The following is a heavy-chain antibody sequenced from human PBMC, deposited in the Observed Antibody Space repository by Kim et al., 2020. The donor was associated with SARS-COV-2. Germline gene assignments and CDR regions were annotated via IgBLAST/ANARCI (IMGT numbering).Heavy chain of an antibody. D-gene: IGHD1-26*01. J-gene: IGHJ1*01. CDR3: VKDSSGSYYPADFQY. Sequence: GGSLRLSCAASGFPFSSYGMHWVRQLPGKGLEWLAVISFDGNNKDYADSVKGRFTISRDSAKNTLYLQMNSLRPEDTALYYCVKDSSGSYYPADFQYWGQDTLVTVSS. CDR1: GFPFSSYG. CDR2: ISFDGNNK. V-gene: IGHV3-30*18.